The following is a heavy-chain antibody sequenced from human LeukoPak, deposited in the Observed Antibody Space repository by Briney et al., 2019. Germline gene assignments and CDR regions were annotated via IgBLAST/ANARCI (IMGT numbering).Heavy chain of an antibody. Sequence: GRSLRLSCAASGFTFSSYAMHWVRRAPGKGLEWVAVISYDGSNKYYADSVKGRFTISRDNSKNTLYLQMNSLRAEDTAVYYCARDQIADGGYSYGYPSYTHDYWGQGTLVTVSS. J-gene: IGHJ4*02. CDR1: GFTFSSYA. CDR2: ISYDGSNK. CDR3: ARDQIADGGYSYGYPSYTHDY. D-gene: IGHD5-18*01. V-gene: IGHV3-30-3*01.